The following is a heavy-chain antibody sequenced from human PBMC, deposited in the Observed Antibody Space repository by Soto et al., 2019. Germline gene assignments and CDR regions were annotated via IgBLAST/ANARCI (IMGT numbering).Heavy chain of an antibody. CDR2: IVVGSGNT. Sequence: GASVKVSCKASGFTFTSSAMQWVRQARGQRLEWIGWIVVGSGNTNYAQKFQERVTITRDMSTSTAYMELSSLRSEDTAVYYCAAVSYYYGSGSYYYPAFDIWGQGTMVTVSS. CDR3: AAVSYYYGSGSYYYPAFDI. V-gene: IGHV1-58*02. CDR1: GFTFTSSA. J-gene: IGHJ3*02. D-gene: IGHD3-10*01.